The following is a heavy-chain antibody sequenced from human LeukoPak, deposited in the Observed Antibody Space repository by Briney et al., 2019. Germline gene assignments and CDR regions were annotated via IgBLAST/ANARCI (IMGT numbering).Heavy chain of an antibody. Sequence: GGSLRLSCAASGFTVSSNYMNWVRQAPGKGLEWVSAISGSGGSTYYAGSVKGRFTISRDNSKNTLYLQMNSLRAEDTAVYYCAKDWGADCSSTSCYLGFDYWGQGTLVTVSS. D-gene: IGHD2-2*01. V-gene: IGHV3-23*01. CDR3: AKDWGADCSSTSCYLGFDY. CDR1: GFTVSSNY. J-gene: IGHJ4*02. CDR2: ISGSGGST.